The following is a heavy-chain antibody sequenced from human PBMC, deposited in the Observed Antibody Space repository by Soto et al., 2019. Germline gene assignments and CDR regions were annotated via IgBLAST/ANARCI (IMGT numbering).Heavy chain of an antibody. Sequence: QVQLQESGPGLVKPSQTLSLTCTVSGGSISSGGYYWSWIRQHPGKGLEWIGYIYYSGSTYYNPSLKSGVTITVKTSKNRFSLKLGSVTAPETGGDYWAGGGGGGTSNLFDYWGQGTLVTVSS. CDR1: GGSISSGGYY. J-gene: IGHJ4*02. CDR3: AGGGGGGTSNLFDY. CDR2: IYYSGST. V-gene: IGHV4-31*03. D-gene: IGHD4-4*01.